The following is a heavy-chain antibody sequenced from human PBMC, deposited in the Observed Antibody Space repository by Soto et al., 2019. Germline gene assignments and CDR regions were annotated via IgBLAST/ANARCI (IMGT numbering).Heavy chain of an antibody. J-gene: IGHJ6*02. CDR1: GGSISSYY. V-gene: IGHV4-59*01. CDR2: IYYSGST. Sequence: SETLSLTCTVSGGSISSYYWSWIRQPPGKGLEWIGYIYYSGSTNYNPSLQSRVTISVDQSKNQFSLKLSSVTAADTAVYYCARLLNYDILTGYYSGMDVWGQGPTVTVSS. CDR3: ARLLNYDILTGYYSGMDV. D-gene: IGHD3-9*01.